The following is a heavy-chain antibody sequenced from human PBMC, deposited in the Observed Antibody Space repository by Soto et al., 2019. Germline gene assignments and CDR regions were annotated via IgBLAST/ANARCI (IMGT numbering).Heavy chain of an antibody. CDR2: IDNTGST. J-gene: IGHJ2*01. CDR1: GGSVSIADSY. V-gene: IGHV4-30-4*01. Sequence: QVPLQEPGPGLVKPSQTLSLTCPVSGGSVSIADSYWSWIRQPPGKGLEWIGYIDNTGSTFYNPSLESRISISLDTSKNQFSLKLSSVTAADTAVYYCARIKEGYNSWYFDLWGRGTLVTVSS. CDR3: ARIKEGYNSWYFDL. D-gene: IGHD5-12*01.